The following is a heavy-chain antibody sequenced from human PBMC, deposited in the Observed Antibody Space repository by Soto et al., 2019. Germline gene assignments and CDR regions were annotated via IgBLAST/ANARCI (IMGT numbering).Heavy chain of an antibody. V-gene: IGHV4-30-2*01. J-gene: IGHJ6*02. CDR3: ARVPGP. Sequence: PSETLSLTCAVSGGSSSSGGYSWSWIRQPPGKGLEWIGYIYHSGSTYYNPSLKSRVTISVDRSKNQFSLKLSSVTAADTAVYSCARVPGPWGQGTTVTVSS. CDR2: IYHSGST. CDR1: GGSSSSGGYS.